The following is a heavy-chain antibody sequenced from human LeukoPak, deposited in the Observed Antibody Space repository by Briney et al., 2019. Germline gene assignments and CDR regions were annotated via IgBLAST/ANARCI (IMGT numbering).Heavy chain of an antibody. CDR2: ISSRSLYI. V-gene: IGHV3-21*01. J-gene: IGHJ4*02. CDR1: GFTFSDYS. Sequence: PGGSLRLSCAASGFTFSDYSMNWVRQAPGEGLEWVSSISSRSLYIHYADSVKGRFTISRDNVKNSLYLQMNSLRAEDTAVYYCARAGYSSSWYSDVDDYWGQGTLVTVSS. CDR3: ARAGYSSSWYSDVDDY. D-gene: IGHD6-13*01.